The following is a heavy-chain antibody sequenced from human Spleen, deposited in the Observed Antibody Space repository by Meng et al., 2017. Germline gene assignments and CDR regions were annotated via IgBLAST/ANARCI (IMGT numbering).Heavy chain of an antibody. V-gene: IGHV4-39*01. CDR2: IYYSGST. CDR3: ASLGHYYYDSSGYLNWFDP. J-gene: IGHJ5*02. CDR1: GGSFSSSDNY. Sequence: QLQLQESGPGLVKPSETLSLTCTGSGGSFSSSDNYWGWIRQPPGKGLEWIGSIYYSGSTYYNPSLKSRVTISVDTSKNQFSLKLSSVTAADTAVYYCASLGHYYYDSSGYLNWFDPWGQGPLVTVSS. D-gene: IGHD3-22*01.